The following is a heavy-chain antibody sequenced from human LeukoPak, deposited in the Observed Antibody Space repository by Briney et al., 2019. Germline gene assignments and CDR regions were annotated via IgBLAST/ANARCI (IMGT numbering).Heavy chain of an antibody. V-gene: IGHV1-46*03. Sequence: ASVKVSCTASGYTFTRYYMHWVRQAPGQGLEWMGIINPSGGSTSYAQKFQGRGTMTRATSTTTIYMELSSLRTEDPAVYYCATPSPGYCSGGSCQGFDYWGQGTLVTVSS. CDR2: INPSGGST. D-gene: IGHD2-15*01. CDR1: GYTFTRYY. CDR3: ATPSPGYCSGGSCQGFDY. J-gene: IGHJ4*02.